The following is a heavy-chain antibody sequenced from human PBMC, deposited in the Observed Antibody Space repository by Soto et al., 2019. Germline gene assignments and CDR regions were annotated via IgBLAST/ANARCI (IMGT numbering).Heavy chain of an antibody. J-gene: IGHJ4*02. Sequence: QVQLVQSGAEVKKPGSSVKVSCKASGGTFSSYTISWVRQAPGQGLEWMGRIIPILGIANYAQKFQGRVTITADKSTSTAYMELSSLRSEDTAVYYCAALERGHRDYWGQGTLVTVSS. V-gene: IGHV1-69*02. D-gene: IGHD2-15*01. CDR1: GGTFSSYT. CDR2: IIPILGIA. CDR3: AALERGHRDY.